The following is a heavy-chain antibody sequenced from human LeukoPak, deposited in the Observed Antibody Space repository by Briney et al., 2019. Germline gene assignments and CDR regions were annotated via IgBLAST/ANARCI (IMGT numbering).Heavy chain of an antibody. Sequence: PSEALSLTCTVAGGSISSCYWSWIGQPAGKGLEWIGRIYTSGSTNYNASLKSRVSMSVDTSKNQFSLKLSSVTAADTAVFYCARENSGSYREFDYWGQGTLVTVSS. V-gene: IGHV4-4*07. D-gene: IGHD1-26*01. CDR2: IYTSGST. CDR1: GGSISSCY. J-gene: IGHJ4*02. CDR3: ARENSGSYREFDY.